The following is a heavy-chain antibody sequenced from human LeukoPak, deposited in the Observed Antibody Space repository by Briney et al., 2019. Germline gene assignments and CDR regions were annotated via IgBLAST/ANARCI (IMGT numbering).Heavy chain of an antibody. CDR2: IKQDGSEK. Sequence: PGGSLRLSCAASGFTFSSYWMSWVRQAPGKGLEWVANIKQDGSEKYYVDSLKGRFTISRDNAKNSLYLQMNSLRAEDTAVYYCARSVLVVRGVIIEAFDYWGQGTLVTVSS. CDR1: GFTFSSYW. D-gene: IGHD3-10*01. J-gene: IGHJ4*02. CDR3: ARSVLVVRGVIIEAFDY. V-gene: IGHV3-7*01.